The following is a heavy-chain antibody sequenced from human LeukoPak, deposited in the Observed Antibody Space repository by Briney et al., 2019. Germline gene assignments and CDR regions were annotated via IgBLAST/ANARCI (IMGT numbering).Heavy chain of an antibody. Sequence: GGSLRLSCAASGLTFSSYAMSWVRQAPGKGLEWVSAISGSGGSTYYADSVKGRFTISRDNSKNTLYLQMNSLRAEDTAVYYCARPRSVVPAAIHYFDYWGQGTLVTVSS. CDR2: ISGSGGST. CDR3: ARPRSVVPAAIHYFDY. D-gene: IGHD2-2*02. V-gene: IGHV3-23*01. CDR1: GLTFSSYA. J-gene: IGHJ4*02.